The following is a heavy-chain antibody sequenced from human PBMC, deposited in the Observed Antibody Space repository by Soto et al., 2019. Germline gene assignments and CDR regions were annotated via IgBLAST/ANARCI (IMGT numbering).Heavy chain of an antibody. Sequence: ASVKVSCKASGYTFTSYGISWVRQAPGQGLEWMGWISAYNGNTNYAQKLQGRVTMTTDTSTSTAYMELRSLRSDDTAVYYCASTIYDSGGPTKFFDYPGQRTLVTGSS. CDR2: ISAYNGNT. CDR3: ASTIYDSGGPTKFFDY. D-gene: IGHD6-25*01. V-gene: IGHV1-18*01. CDR1: GYTFTSYG. J-gene: IGHJ4*02.